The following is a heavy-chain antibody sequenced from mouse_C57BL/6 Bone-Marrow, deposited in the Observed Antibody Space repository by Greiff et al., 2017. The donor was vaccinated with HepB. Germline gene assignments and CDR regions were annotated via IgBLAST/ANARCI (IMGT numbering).Heavy chain of an antibody. CDR2: INPGSGGT. V-gene: IGHV1-54*01. CDR3: ARERTGVDFDY. Sequence: QVQLKQSGAELVRPGTSVKVSCKASGYAFTNYLIEWVKQRPGQGLEWIGVINPGSGGTNYNEKFKGKATLTADKSSSTAYMQLSSLTSEDSAVYVCARERTGVDFDYWGQGTTLTVAS. CDR1: GYAFTNYL. J-gene: IGHJ2*01. D-gene: IGHD4-1*01.